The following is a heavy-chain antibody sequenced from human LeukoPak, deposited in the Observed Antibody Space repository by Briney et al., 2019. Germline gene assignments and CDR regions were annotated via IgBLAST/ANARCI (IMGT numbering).Heavy chain of an antibody. CDR2: ISTSSRYI. V-gene: IGHV3-21*01. J-gene: IGHJ5*02. D-gene: IGHD2-2*01. CDR1: GFTLSTFD. Sequence: GGSLRLSCAASGFTLSTFDMNWVRQAPGRGLEWVSSISTSSRYIYYRDSVKGRFTISRDDAKNSLYLQMNSLRVEDTAVYYCARADCSGSTCYLRRSWFDPWGQGTLVTVSS. CDR3: ARADCSGSTCYLRRSWFDP.